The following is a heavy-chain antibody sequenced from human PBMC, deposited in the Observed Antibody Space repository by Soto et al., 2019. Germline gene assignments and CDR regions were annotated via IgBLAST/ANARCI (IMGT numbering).Heavy chain of an antibody. CDR2: ISATGGST. Sequence: PGGSLRLSCAASGFTFNNYALNWVRQAPGKGLEWVATISATGGSTYYADSVKGRFTISRDNSRNTLYLQMNGLRVEDTAVYYCAKDRLAPNFDYCGQGTQVTVSS. D-gene: IGHD2-8*01. CDR1: GFTFNNYA. CDR3: AKDRLAPNFDY. J-gene: IGHJ4*02. V-gene: IGHV3-23*01.